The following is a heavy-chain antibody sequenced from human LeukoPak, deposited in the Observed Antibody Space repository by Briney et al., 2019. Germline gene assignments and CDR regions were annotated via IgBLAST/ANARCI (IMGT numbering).Heavy chain of an antibody. CDR3: ARGSSASPSVGI. Sequence: QAGGSLRLSCAASGFTFSSYGMHWVRQAPGKGLEWVAFIRYDGSNKYYADSVKGRFTISRDNSKNTLYLQMNSLRAEDTAVYYCARGSSASPSVGIWGQGTLVTVSS. CDR2: IRYDGSNK. J-gene: IGHJ4*02. V-gene: IGHV3-30*02. D-gene: IGHD6-6*01. CDR1: GFTFSSYG.